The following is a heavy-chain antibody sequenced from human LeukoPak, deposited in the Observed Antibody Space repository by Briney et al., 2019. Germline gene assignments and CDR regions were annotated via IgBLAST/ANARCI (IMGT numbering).Heavy chain of an antibody. Sequence: TSETLSLTCTVSGSSIRSGGFYWSWIRQHPGKGLEWIGYIHHTGSTYYNPSLKSRLSISVDTPKNQFSLRLSSVTAADTAVYYCARLVPHYYYGLDLWGQGTTVTVSS. CDR3: ARLVPHYYYGLDL. D-gene: IGHD2-8*02. CDR2: IHHTGST. V-gene: IGHV4-31*03. J-gene: IGHJ6*02. CDR1: GSSIRSGGFY.